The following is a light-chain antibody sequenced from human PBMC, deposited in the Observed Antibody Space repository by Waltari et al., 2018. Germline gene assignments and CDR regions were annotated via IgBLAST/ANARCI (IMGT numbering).Light chain of an antibody. CDR2: RNT. J-gene: IGLJ2*01. V-gene: IGLV3-25*03. CDR1: ELADKY. CDR3: QSADDSGNHVL. Sequence: SPGLTQPPSVSVSPGQPAIITCSGDELADKYIYWFQQKSGQAPVVVIRRNTGRPSGIPERFSASDSGTTGTLVISGVQAEDEADYYCQSADDSGNHVLFGGGTRLTVL.